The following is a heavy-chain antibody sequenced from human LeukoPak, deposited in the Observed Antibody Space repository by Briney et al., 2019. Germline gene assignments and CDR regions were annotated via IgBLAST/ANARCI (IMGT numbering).Heavy chain of an antibody. J-gene: IGHJ4*02. CDR2: ISSSSSAI. CDR3: VRARRQTLPD. Sequence: GGSLRLSCAASGFSFSSYAMNWVRQAPGKGLEWLSYISSSSSAIYYADSVKGRFTISRDNAKDSVYLQMNSLRAEDTAVYYCVRARRQTLPDWGQGTLVTVSS. CDR1: GFSFSSYA. V-gene: IGHV3-48*01.